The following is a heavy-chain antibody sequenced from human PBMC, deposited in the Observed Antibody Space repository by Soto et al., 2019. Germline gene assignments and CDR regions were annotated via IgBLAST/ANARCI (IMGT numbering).Heavy chain of an antibody. CDR2: ISYDGSNK. J-gene: IGHJ4*02. CDR3: AKDAEVRGDFWSGSYFDY. Sequence: GGSLRLSCAASGFTFSSYGMHWVRQAPGKGLEWVAVISYDGSNKYYADSVKGRFTISRDNSKNTLYLQMNSLRAEDTAVYYCAKDAEVRGDFWSGSYFDYWGQGTLVTVSS. D-gene: IGHD3-3*01. CDR1: GFTFSSYG. V-gene: IGHV3-30*18.